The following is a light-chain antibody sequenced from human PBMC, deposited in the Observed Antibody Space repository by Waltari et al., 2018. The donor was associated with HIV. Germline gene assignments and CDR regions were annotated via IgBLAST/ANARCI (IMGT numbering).Light chain of an antibody. CDR1: SSNLGAGYD. J-gene: IGLJ3*02. CDR2: KNN. Sequence: HSVLTQPPSVSGALGQRVTISCTGSSSNLGAGYDVHRYQQLPGTAPKLLIYKNNNRPSGVPDRFSGSKSGTSASLAITGLQAEDEADYHCQSYDSSLSGSRVFGGGTKLTVL. CDR3: QSYDSSLSGSRV. V-gene: IGLV1-40*01.